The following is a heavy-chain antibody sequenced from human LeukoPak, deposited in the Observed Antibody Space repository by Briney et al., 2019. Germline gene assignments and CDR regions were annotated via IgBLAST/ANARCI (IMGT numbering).Heavy chain of an antibody. V-gene: IGHV4-34*01. D-gene: IGHD3-3*01. Sequence: PSETLSLTCAVYGGSSSGYYWSWIRQPPGKGLEWIGEINHSGSTNYNPSLKSRVTISVDTSKNQFSLKLSSVTAADTAVYYCARRVGGLFWDYWDQGNLVTVSS. J-gene: IGHJ4*02. CDR1: GGSSSGYY. CDR3: ARRVGGLFWDY. CDR2: INHSGST.